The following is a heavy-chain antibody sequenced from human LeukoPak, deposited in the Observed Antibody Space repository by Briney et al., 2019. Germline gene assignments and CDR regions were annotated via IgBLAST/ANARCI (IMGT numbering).Heavy chain of an antibody. CDR3: ATGYSSGWYFYFQH. V-gene: IGHV3-30*04. D-gene: IGHD6-19*01. CDR2: ISYDGSNK. CDR1: GFTFSSYA. J-gene: IGHJ1*01. Sequence: GGSLRLSCAASGFTFSSYAMHWVRQAPGKGLEWVAVISYDGSNKYYADSVKGRFTISRDNAKNSLSLRMNSLSAEDTAVYYCATGYSSGWYFYFQHWGQGSLVSVSS.